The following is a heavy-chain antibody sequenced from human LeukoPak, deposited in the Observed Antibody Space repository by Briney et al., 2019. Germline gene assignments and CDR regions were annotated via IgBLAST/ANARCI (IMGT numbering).Heavy chain of an antibody. Sequence: SETLSLTCTVSGGSISSYYWSWIRQPPGKGLEWIGYIYYSGSTNYNPSLKSRVTISVDTSKNQFSLKLSSVTAADTAVYYCARAVHGVDCTNGVCPPQGYYYYYYYMDVWGKGTTVTVSS. CDR1: GGSISSYY. CDR3: ARAVHGVDCTNGVCPPQGYYYYYYYMDV. CDR2: IYYSGST. V-gene: IGHV4-59*01. J-gene: IGHJ6*03. D-gene: IGHD2-8*01.